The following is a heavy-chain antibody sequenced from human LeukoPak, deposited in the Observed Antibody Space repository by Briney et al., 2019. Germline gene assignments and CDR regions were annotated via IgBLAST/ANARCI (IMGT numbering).Heavy chain of an antibody. D-gene: IGHD3-3*01. V-gene: IGHV4-59*01. CDR3: ARDEMSGFLDY. Sequence: PSETLSLTCTVSGGSISSYYWSWIRQPPGKGLEWIGYIYYSGSTNYNPSLKSRVTISVDTSKNQFSLKLSSVTAADTAVYYCARDEMSGFLDYWGQGTLVTVSS. J-gene: IGHJ4*02. CDR1: GGSISSYY. CDR2: IYYSGST.